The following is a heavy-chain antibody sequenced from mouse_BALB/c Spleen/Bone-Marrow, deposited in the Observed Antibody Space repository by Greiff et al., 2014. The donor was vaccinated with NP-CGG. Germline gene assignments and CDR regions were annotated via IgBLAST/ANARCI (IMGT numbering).Heavy chain of an antibody. CDR2: IDPANGNT. Sequence: EVQLQQSGAELVKPGASVKLSCTASGFNIKDTYMHWVKQRPEQGLEWIGRIDPANGNTKYDPKFQGKATITADTSSNTAYLRLSSLTSEDTAVHYCAIYCYGSSGFAYWGQGTLVTVSA. J-gene: IGHJ3*01. CDR3: AIYCYGSSGFAY. V-gene: IGHV14-3*02. CDR1: GFNIKDTY. D-gene: IGHD1-1*01.